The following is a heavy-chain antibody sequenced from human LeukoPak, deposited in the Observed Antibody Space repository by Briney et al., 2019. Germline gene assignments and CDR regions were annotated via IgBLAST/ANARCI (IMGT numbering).Heavy chain of an antibody. Sequence: GGSLRLSCAASGFTFSSYGMHWVRQAPGKGVEWVAVISYDGSNKYYADSVKGRFTISRDNSKNTLYLQMNSLRAEDTAVYYCARSYSYGGIHYWGQGTLVTVSS. CDR1: GFTFSSYG. D-gene: IGHD5-18*01. J-gene: IGHJ4*02. V-gene: IGHV3-30*03. CDR2: ISYDGSNK. CDR3: ARSYSYGGIHY.